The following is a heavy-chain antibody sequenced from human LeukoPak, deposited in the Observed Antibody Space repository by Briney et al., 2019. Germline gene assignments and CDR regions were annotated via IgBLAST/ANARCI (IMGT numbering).Heavy chain of an antibody. Sequence: GGSLRLSCAASGFTFSSYAMSWARQAPGKGLEWVSAISGSGGGTYYAASVKGRFTISRDNSKNTLYLQMNSLRAEDTAVHYCAKEDSRGHWFDFWGQGTLVTVSS. J-gene: IGHJ4*02. V-gene: IGHV3-23*01. CDR2: ISGSGGGT. D-gene: IGHD3-22*01. CDR1: GFTFSSYA. CDR3: AKEDSRGHWFDF.